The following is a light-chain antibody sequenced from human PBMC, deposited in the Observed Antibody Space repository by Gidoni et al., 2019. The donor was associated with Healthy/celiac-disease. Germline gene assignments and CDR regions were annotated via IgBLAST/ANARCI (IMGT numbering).Light chain of an antibody. J-gene: IGKJ1*01. V-gene: IGKV3-20*01. CDR1: QSVSSRY. CDR3: QQWT. Sequence: EIVLTQSPGTLSLSPGERATLSCRASQSVSSRYLTWYQQTTGQAPRLIIYGSSNRATCIPDRFGGSGSGTDFSLTISRLEPEDCAVYYSQQWTFGQGTKVEIK. CDR2: GSS.